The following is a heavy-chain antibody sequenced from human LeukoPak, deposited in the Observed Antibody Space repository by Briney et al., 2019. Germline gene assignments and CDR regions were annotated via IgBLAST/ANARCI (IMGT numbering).Heavy chain of an antibody. D-gene: IGHD7-27*01. CDR2: INPNSGDI. CDR1: GYTFTGYY. CDR3: TRASWGSALDP. V-gene: IGHV1-2*02. J-gene: IGHJ5*02. Sequence: ASVKVSCKASGYTFTGYYIHWVRQAPGQGLEWMGWINPNSGDINYAHKLQGRVTMTSDTSISTAYLELSRLTSDDTAVYYCTRASWGSALDPWGQGTLVPVSS.